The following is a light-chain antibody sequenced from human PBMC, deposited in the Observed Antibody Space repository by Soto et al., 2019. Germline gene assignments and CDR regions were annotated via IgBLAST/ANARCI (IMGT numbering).Light chain of an antibody. Sequence: DLQMTQSPSSLSASVGDRVTIACQSSHDVSRNLNWFQQKPGEAPKLLIYDASNLERGVPSRFRASGSRTDFTFTISSLQPEDVATYYCQQYNSMLSFGGGTEIELK. J-gene: IGKJ4*01. V-gene: IGKV1-33*01. CDR2: DAS. CDR1: HDVSRN. CDR3: QQYNSMLS.